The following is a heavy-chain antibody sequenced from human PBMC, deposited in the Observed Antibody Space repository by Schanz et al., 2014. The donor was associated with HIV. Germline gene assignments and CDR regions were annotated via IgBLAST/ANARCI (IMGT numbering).Heavy chain of an antibody. CDR1: GFTFSNYG. J-gene: IGHJ3*02. D-gene: IGHD4-17*01. CDR2: IWYDGSNR. Sequence: QVQLVESGGGVVQPGRSLRLSCAASGFTFSNYGMHWVRQAPGKGLEGGAIIWYDGSNRYYADSVKGRFTISRDNSKNTLYLQMNSLRAEDTAVYYCAKEATVVTLAFDIWGQGTMVTVSS. CDR3: AKEATVVTLAFDI. V-gene: IGHV3-33*03.